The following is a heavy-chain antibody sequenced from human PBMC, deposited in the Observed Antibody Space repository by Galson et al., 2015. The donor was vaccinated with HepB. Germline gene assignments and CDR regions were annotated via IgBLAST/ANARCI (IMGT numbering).Heavy chain of an antibody. CDR2: IRSKAYGGTT. V-gene: IGHV3-49*03. J-gene: IGHJ6*03. CDR3: TVDCSSTSCYWSGVYYYMDV. D-gene: IGHD2-2*01. Sequence: SLRLSCAASGFTFGDYAMSWFRQAPGKGLEWVGFIRSKAYGGTTEYAASVKGRFTISRDDSKSIAYLQMNSLKTEDTAVYYCTVDCSSTSCYWSGVYYYMDVWGKGTTVTVSS. CDR1: GFTFGDYA.